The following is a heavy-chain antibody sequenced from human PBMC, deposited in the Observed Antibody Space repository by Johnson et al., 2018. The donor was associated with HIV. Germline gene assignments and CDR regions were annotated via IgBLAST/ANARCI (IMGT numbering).Heavy chain of an antibody. CDR1: GFTVSSNY. V-gene: IGHV3-74*02. CDR3: ARAQLLADDAFNN. D-gene: IGHD6-6*01. CDR2: ISGDGSSS. Sequence: VQLVESGGGVVQPGGSLRLSCAASGFTVSSNYMSWVRQAPGKGLEWVSRISGDGSSSSYADSVKGRFTISRDNAKNTLYLQLNSLRVEDTAIYYCARAQLLADDAFNNWGQGTMVTVSS. J-gene: IGHJ3*02.